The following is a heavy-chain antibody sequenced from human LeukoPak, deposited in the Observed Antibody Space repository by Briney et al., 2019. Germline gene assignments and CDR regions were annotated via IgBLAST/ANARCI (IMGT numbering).Heavy chain of an antibody. D-gene: IGHD2-2*01. CDR2: IRYDGSNK. J-gene: IGHJ4*02. CDR3: AKDLSYQLLSVGFDY. CDR1: GFTFSSYG. V-gene: IGHV3-30*02. Sequence: GGSLRLSCAASGFTFSSYGMHWVRQAPGKGLEWVAFIRYDGSNKYYADSVKGRFTISRDNSKNTLYLQMNSLRAEDTAVYYCAKDLSYQLLSVGFDYWGQGTLVTVSS.